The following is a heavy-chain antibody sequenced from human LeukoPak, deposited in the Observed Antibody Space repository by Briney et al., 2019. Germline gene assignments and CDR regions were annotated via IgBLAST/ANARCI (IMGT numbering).Heavy chain of an antibody. D-gene: IGHD3-3*01. CDR2: IYYSGST. Sequence: SETLSLTCTVSGGSISSYYWSWIRQPPGKGLEWIGYIYYSGSTNYNPSLKSRVTISVDTSKNQFSLKLSSVTAADTAVYYCARSALFDFWSGYYSEETNWFDPWGQGTLVTVSS. J-gene: IGHJ5*02. V-gene: IGHV4-59*08. CDR1: GGSISSYY. CDR3: ARSALFDFWSGYYSEETNWFDP.